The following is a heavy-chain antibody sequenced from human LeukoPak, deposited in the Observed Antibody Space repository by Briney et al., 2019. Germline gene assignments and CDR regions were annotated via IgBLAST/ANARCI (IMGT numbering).Heavy chain of an antibody. V-gene: IGHV3-23*01. CDR3: AKAPPYKKYFDY. D-gene: IGHD1-1*01. Sequence: GGSLRLSCAVSGFIFSTYAMSWVRQAPGKGLEWVSTISGNGGNTYYADSVKGRFTISRDNSKNTLYLQMNSLGAEDTAVYYCAKAPPYKKYFDYWGQGTLVTVSS. CDR2: ISGNGGNT. CDR1: GFIFSTYA. J-gene: IGHJ4*02.